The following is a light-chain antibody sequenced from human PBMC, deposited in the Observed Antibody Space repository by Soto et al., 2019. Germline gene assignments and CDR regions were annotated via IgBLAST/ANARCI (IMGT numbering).Light chain of an antibody. V-gene: IGKV1-27*01. CDR3: QEYNRTPRT. CDR2: EAS. J-gene: IGKJ1*01. Sequence: DIQMTQSPSSLSASVGDRVTITCRASQGISDYLAWYQQKPGKVPKLLIYEASTLQSAVPSRFSGSGSGTDFTLTISSLQPEDVATYYWQEYNRTPRTFGQGTKVEIK. CDR1: QGISDY.